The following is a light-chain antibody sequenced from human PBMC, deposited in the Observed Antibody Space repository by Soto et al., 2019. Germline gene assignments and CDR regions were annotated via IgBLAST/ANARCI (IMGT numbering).Light chain of an antibody. CDR2: RDR. V-gene: IGLV3-9*01. Sequence: SYELTQPLSVSVALGQTARITCGGNNIGSKNVHWYQQKPGQAPVLVMFRDRNRPSGIPERFSASNSGNTATLTISRAQAGDEADYYCQVWDSTTVFGTGTKLTVL. J-gene: IGLJ1*01. CDR3: QVWDSTTV. CDR1: NIGSKN.